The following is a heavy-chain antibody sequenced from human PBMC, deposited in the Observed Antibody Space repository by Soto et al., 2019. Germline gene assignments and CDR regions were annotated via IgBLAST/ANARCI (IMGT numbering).Heavy chain of an antibody. CDR1: NETLTTYG. J-gene: IGHJ6*02. V-gene: IGHV1-18*01. Sequence: QVHLVQSGAEVKKPGASVKVSCKASNETLTTYGISWVRQAPGQGLEWMGWVSGYSGHSSSAQEFQDRVIMTTDTSTNTAYMELRSLPSDDSAVYFCARDSSSSGYYYGMDGWCQGTTVTFSS. CDR3: ARDSSSSGYYYGMDG. CDR2: VSGYSGHS. D-gene: IGHD6-6*01.